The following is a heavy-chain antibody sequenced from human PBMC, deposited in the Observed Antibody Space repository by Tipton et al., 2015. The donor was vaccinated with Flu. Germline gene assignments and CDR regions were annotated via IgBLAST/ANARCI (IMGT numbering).Heavy chain of an antibody. CDR1: GGSLNTGAYY. CDR2: AFYGGAT. D-gene: IGHD3-22*01. Sequence: TLSLTCTVSGGSLNTGAYYWAWIRQTPGEGLEWIGSAFYGGATYYNPSLKGRVTFSADASKNLFSLKMHSVTAADAAVYYCARSYYYDSSGPPRAFDIWGQGTMVTVSS. J-gene: IGHJ3*02. CDR3: ARSYYYDSSGPPRAFDI. V-gene: IGHV4-39*07.